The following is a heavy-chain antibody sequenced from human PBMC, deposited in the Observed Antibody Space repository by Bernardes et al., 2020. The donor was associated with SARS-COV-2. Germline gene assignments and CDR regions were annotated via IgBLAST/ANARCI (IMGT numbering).Heavy chain of an antibody. CDR3: ARGSGRGSSDY. CDR1: GGSISSSSYY. CDR2: IYYSGST. Sequence: TLSLTCTVSGGSISSSSYYWGWIRQPPGKGLEWIGSIYYSGSTYYNPSLKSRVTISVDTSKNQFSLKLSSVTAADTAVYYCARGSGRGSSDYWGQGTLVTVSS. J-gene: IGHJ4*02. V-gene: IGHV4-39*01. D-gene: IGHD1-26*01.